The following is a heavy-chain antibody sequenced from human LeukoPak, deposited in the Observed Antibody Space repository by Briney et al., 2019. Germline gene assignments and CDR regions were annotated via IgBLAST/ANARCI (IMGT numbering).Heavy chain of an antibody. CDR1: GGSISSYY. D-gene: IGHD1-26*01. J-gene: IGHJ4*02. Sequence: PSETLSLTCTVSGGSISSYYWSWIRQPAGKGLEWIGRLYTSGSTNYNPSLKSRVTMSVDTSKNQFSLKLSSVTAADTALYYCARAGYTISYYSLDYWGQGSLVTVSS. CDR2: LYTSGST. V-gene: IGHV4-4*07. CDR3: ARAGYTISYYSLDY.